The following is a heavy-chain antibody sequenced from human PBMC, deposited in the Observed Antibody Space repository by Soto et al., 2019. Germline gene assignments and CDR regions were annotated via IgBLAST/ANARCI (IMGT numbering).Heavy chain of an antibody. Sequence: EVQLVESGGGLVQPGGSLRLSCAASGFTFSSYWMYWVRQAPGKGLEWVSHMNNDGSYTIYAESVKGRFTFSRDNAKNTLYLQMNSLRAEDTAVYYCVRGGYMHACDIWGPGTMVTVSS. J-gene: IGHJ3*02. CDR2: MNNDGSYT. CDR3: VRGGYMHACDI. CDR1: GFTFSSYW. V-gene: IGHV3-74*01. D-gene: IGHD6-13*01.